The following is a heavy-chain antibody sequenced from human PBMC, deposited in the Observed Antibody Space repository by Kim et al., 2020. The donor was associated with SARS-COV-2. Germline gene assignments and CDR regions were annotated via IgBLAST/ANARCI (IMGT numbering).Heavy chain of an antibody. CDR2: K. CDR3: ARGRLGGYAMDV. J-gene: IGHJ6*02. D-gene: IGHD5-18*01. V-gene: IGHV3-7*03. Sequence: KDYGESVRGRFTVSRDNGKNALYRHMTSLGAEDTAVYVCARGRLGGYAMDVWGQGTTVTVSS.